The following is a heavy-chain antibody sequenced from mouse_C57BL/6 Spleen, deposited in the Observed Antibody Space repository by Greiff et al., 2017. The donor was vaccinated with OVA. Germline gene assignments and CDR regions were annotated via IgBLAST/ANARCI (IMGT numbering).Heavy chain of an antibody. V-gene: IGHV5-4*03. J-gene: IGHJ3*01. Sequence: EVKLVESGGGLVKPGGSLKLSCAASGFTFSSYAMSWVRQTPEKRLEWVATISDGGSYTYYPDNVKGRFTISRDNAKNNLYLQMSHLKSEDTAMYYCAGYSNYAWFAYWGKGTLVTVSA. CDR1: GFTFSSYA. CDR2: ISDGGSYT. D-gene: IGHD2-5*01. CDR3: AGYSNYAWFAY.